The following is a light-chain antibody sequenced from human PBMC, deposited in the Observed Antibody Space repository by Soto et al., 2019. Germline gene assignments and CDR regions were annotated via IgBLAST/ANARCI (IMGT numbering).Light chain of an antibody. CDR2: DVS. V-gene: IGLV2-14*03. CDR3: SSYTSSNTYV. CDR1: ISDVSGYNF. Sequence: QSALTQPASVSGSPGQSITISCTGTISDVSGYNFVSWYQQYPGKAPKLMIYDVSNRPSGVSNRFAGSKSGNTASLTISGLQAEDEADNYCSSYTSSNTYVFGAGTKLTVL. J-gene: IGLJ1*01.